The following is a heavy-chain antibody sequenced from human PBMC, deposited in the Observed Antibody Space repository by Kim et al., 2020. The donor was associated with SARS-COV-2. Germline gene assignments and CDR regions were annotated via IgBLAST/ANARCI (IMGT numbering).Heavy chain of an antibody. J-gene: IGHJ4*02. CDR1: GGSISSYY. CDR2: IYYSVST. Sequence: SETLSLTCTVSGGSISSYYWSWIRQPPGKGLEWIGYIYYSVSTNYNPSLKSRVTISVDTSKNQFSLKLSSVTAADTAVYYCARTRITMVRGVIPTQYYFDYWGQGTLVTVSS. CDR3: ARTRITMVRGVIPTQYYFDY. D-gene: IGHD3-10*01. V-gene: IGHV4-59*13.